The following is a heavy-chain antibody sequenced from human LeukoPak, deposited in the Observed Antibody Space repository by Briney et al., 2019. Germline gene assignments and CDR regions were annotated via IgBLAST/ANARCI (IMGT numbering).Heavy chain of an antibody. Sequence: GGSLRLSCVTSGFTFNNYAMTWVRQAPGKGLEWVSSINSGSTYTYYTESVKGRFTVSRDNAKNSLFLQMNSLRAEDTAIYYCARSLTTLTYEGYWGQGTLVTVSS. V-gene: IGHV3-21*01. CDR1: GFTFNNYA. CDR3: ARSLTTLTYEGY. CDR2: INSGSTYT. D-gene: IGHD1-1*01. J-gene: IGHJ4*02.